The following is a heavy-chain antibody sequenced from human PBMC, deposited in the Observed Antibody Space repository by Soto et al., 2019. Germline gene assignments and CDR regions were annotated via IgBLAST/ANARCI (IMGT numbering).Heavy chain of an antibody. CDR3: ARDRGYCISTSGYRYYGMDV. CDR1: GGSISSGDYY. D-gene: IGHD2-2*01. J-gene: IGHJ6*02. CDR2: IYYSGST. V-gene: IGHV4-30-4*01. Sequence: QVQLQESGPGLAKPSQTLSLTCTVSGGSISSGDYYWSWICQPPGKGLEWIGYIYYSGSTYYHPSLKSRVTRSVDTSKNRFSLRLSSVTAADTAVYYCARDRGYCISTSGYRYYGMDVWGPGTTVTVSS.